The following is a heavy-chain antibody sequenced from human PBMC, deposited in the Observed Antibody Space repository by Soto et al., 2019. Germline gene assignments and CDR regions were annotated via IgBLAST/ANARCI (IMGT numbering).Heavy chain of an antibody. J-gene: IGHJ4*02. Sequence: PGESLKISCKGSGYSFTNYWIGWVRQMPGKGLEWMGIIYPGDSDTKYSPSFQGQVTISADKSLNTAYLQWSSLKASDTAMYYCARLQAAAGDNDLTFDYWGQGTLVTVSS. CDR3: ARLQAAAGDNDLTFDY. D-gene: IGHD6-13*01. CDR1: GYSFTNYW. V-gene: IGHV5-51*01. CDR2: IYPGDSDT.